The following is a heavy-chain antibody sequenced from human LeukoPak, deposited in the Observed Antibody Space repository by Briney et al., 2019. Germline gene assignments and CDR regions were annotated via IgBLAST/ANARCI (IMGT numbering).Heavy chain of an antibody. CDR2: IKGDGSST. J-gene: IGHJ4*02. Sequence: GGSLRLSCAASGFTFSSNWMHWVRQAPGKGLVWVSRIKGDGSSTSYADSVKGRFTISRDNAKNTLFLQMNSLRAEDTAVYYCARWYYYDRSGYFDYWGQGTLVTVSS. V-gene: IGHV3-74*01. D-gene: IGHD3-22*01. CDR1: GFTFSSNW. CDR3: ARWYYYDRSGYFDY.